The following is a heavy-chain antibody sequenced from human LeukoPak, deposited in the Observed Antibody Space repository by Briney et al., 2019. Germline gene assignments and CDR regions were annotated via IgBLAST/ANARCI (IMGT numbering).Heavy chain of an antibody. CDR1: GFTFSTYA. Sequence: GGALRLSCAASGFTFSTYAMSWVRQAPGTGLEWVSNTSANGDTTYYADSVKGRFPTSRDNHKISLYLYMNSLRAEDAAVYYCAKDRAGYSIARGFDYWGQGTLVTVSS. CDR3: AKDRAGYSIARGFDY. J-gene: IGHJ4*02. CDR2: TSANGDTT. V-gene: IGHV3-23*01. D-gene: IGHD5-12*01.